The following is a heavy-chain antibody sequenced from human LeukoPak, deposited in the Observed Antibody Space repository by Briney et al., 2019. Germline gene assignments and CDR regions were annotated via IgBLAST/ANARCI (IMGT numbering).Heavy chain of an antibody. CDR1: GFTLSNYW. D-gene: IGHD3-10*01. CDR3: AKADVVLWFGELLYDAFDI. Sequence: GGSLRLSCAASGFTLSNYWMSWVRQAPGKGLEWVANIDQDGSEKNYVGSVEGRFTISRDDAKNSLYLHMNSLRAEDTAVYYCAKADVVLWFGELLYDAFDIWGQGTMVTVSS. V-gene: IGHV3-7*01. CDR2: IDQDGSEK. J-gene: IGHJ3*02.